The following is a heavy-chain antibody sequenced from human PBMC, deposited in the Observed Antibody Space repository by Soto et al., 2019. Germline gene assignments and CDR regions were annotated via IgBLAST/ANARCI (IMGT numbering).Heavy chain of an antibody. D-gene: IGHD3-10*01. CDR3: ARGAMVRGVSV. CDR1: GYTFTSYY. J-gene: IGHJ6*02. V-gene: IGHV1-46*03. Sequence: QVQLVQSGAEVKKPGASVKVSCKASGYTFTSYYMHWVRQAPGQGLEWMGIINPSGGSTSYAQKFQGRGTMTRDTSTSTGYMELSSLRSEDTAVYYCARGAMVRGVSVWGQGTTVTVSS. CDR2: INPSGGST.